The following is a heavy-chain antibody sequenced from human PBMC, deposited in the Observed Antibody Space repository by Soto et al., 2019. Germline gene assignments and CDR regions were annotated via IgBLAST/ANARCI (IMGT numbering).Heavy chain of an antibody. Sequence: SETLSLTCTVSGGSISSGGYYWIFIRHHPGKGLEWIGYIYYSGSTYYNPSLKSRVTISVDTSKNQFSLKLSSVTAADTAVYYCARERSTNYYYYMEVWGKGTTVTVSS. CDR3: ARERSTNYYYYMEV. CDR1: GGSISSGGYY. V-gene: IGHV4-31*03. CDR2: IYYSGST. J-gene: IGHJ6*03.